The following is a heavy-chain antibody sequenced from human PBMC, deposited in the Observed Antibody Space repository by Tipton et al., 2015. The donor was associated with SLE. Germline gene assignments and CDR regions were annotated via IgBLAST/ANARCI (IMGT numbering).Heavy chain of an antibody. J-gene: IGHJ6*03. CDR1: GGSINRFY. CDR3: ARAGVLPYYYYYMDV. V-gene: IGHV4-59*01. CDR2: IYYSGNT. D-gene: IGHD4/OR15-4a*01. Sequence: TLSLTCIVSGGSINRFYWSWIRQPPGKGLEWIGYIYYSGNTNYNPSLKSRVTISVDTSKNQFSLKLSSVTAADTAVYYCARAGVLPYYYYYMDVWGKGTTVTVSS.